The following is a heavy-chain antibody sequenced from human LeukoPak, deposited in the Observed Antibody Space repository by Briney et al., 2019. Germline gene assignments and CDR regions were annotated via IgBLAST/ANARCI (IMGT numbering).Heavy chain of an antibody. V-gene: IGHV3-23*01. CDR3: ARDGGYGDLLNPYYFDY. CDR1: GFTFSSYA. CDR2: ISGSGGST. J-gene: IGHJ4*02. D-gene: IGHD4-17*01. Sequence: GGSLRLSCAASGFTFSSYAMSWVRQAPGKGLEWVSAISGSGGSTYYADSVKGRFTISRDNSKNTLYLQMNSLRAEDTAVYYCARDGGYGDLLNPYYFDYWGQGTLVTVSS.